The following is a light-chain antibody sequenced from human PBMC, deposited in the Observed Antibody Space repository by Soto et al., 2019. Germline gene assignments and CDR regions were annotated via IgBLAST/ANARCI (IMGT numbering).Light chain of an antibody. CDR1: QSVSSSY. V-gene: IGKV3-20*01. Sequence: EIVLTQSPGTLSLSPGERATLSCRASQSVSSSYLAWYQQKPGQAPRLLIYGASSRATGIPDRFSGSGSGTAFTLTISRLEPEDFAVYYCQQHGSSPFTFGGGTTVEIK. CDR3: QQHGSSPFT. J-gene: IGKJ4*01. CDR2: GAS.